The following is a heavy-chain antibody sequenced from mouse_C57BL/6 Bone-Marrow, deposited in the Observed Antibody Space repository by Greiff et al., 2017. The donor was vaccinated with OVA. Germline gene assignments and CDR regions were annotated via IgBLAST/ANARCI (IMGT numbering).Heavy chain of an antibody. CDR2: ILAGSGST. D-gene: IGHD1-1*01. V-gene: IGHV1-9*01. CDR1: GYTFTGYW. J-gene: IGHJ1*03. Sequence: QVQLQQSGAELMKPGASVKLSCKATGYTFTGYWIEWVKQRPGHGLEWIGEILAGSGSTNYNEKFKGKATFTADTSSNTAYMQLSSLTTEDSAIYYGARGYYYGSSYEYFDVWGTGTTVTVSS. CDR3: ARGYYYGSSYEYFDV.